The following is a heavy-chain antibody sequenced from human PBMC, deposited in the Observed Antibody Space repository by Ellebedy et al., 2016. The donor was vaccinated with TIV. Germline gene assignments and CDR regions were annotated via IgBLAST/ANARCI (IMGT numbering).Heavy chain of an antibody. CDR1: GFTFRSYA. CDR2: ISYDENNK. V-gene: IGHV3-30-3*01. D-gene: IGHD2-2*03. CDR3: ANFGYCSTTSCSDNYHYYFMDF. J-gene: IGHJ6*03. Sequence: GGSLRLSXAASGFTFRSYAMHWVRQAPGKGLEWVAVISYDENNKHYADSVKGRFTISRDNSKNTLYLQMNSLRAEDTAVYFCANFGYCSTTSCSDNYHYYFMDFWGKGTTVTVSS.